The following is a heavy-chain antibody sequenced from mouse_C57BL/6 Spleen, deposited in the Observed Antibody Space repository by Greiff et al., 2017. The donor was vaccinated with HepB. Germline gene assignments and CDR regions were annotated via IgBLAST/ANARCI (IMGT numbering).Heavy chain of an antibody. V-gene: IGHV5-17*01. CDR3: ARMDGYFPYYFDY. CDR1: GFTFSDYG. CDR2: ISSGSSTI. D-gene: IGHD2-3*01. J-gene: IGHJ2*01. Sequence: VQLKESGGGLVKPGGSLKLSCAASGFTFSDYGMHWVRQAPEKGLEWVAYISSGSSTIYYADTVKGRFTISRDNAKNTLFLQMTSLRSEDTAMYYCARMDGYFPYYFDYWGQGTTLTVSS.